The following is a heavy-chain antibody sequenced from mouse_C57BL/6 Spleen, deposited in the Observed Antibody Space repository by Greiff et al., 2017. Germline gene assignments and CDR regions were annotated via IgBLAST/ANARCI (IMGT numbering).Heavy chain of an antibody. CDR1: EYEFPSHD. D-gene: IGHD4-1*01. Sequence: EVKLMESGGGLVQPGESLKLSCESNEYEFPSHDMSWVRQTPEQRLELVAAINSDGGSTYYPDTMERRFIISIDNTKKTLYLQMSSLMSEDTALYYCARHNGNWAWFAYWGQGTLVTVSA. CDR3: ARHNGNWAWFAY. V-gene: IGHV5-2*01. J-gene: IGHJ3*01. CDR2: INSDGGST.